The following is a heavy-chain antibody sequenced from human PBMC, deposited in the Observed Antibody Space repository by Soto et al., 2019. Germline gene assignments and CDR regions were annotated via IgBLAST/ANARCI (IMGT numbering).Heavy chain of an antibody. CDR2: IFSGGNT. J-gene: IGHJ5*02. Sequence: QPGGSLRLSCAASGFTVSSNYMSWVRQAPGKGLEWLSVIFSGGNTYYADSVKGRFTISRDNSKNTLYLQMNSLRAEDTAVYYCAKDYLRWAQSWGQGTLVTVSS. D-gene: IGHD1-26*01. CDR1: GFTVSSNY. V-gene: IGHV3-53*01. CDR3: AKDYLRWAQS.